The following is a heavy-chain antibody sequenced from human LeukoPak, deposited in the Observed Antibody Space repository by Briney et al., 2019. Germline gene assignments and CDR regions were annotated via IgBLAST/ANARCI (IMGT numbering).Heavy chain of an antibody. D-gene: IGHD3-22*01. J-gene: IGHJ4*02. CDR2: ISIHGGDT. V-gene: IGHV3-64*01. Sequence: GGSLRLSCGASGFTFSSYAMHWVRQAPGKGLEYVSAISIHGGDTYYANSVKGRFTISRDNSKNTLYLQMGSLRAEDMAVYYCARVLRDASGYYDYWGQGTLVTVSS. CDR3: ARVLRDASGYYDY. CDR1: GFTFSSYA.